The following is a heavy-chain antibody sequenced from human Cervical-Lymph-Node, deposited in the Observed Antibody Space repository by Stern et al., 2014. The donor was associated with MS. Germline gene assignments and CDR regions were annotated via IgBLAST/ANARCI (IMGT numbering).Heavy chain of an antibody. CDR3: TRGQGDY. CDR2: VSTTGTSM. J-gene: IGHJ4*02. CDR1: GFTFTSYS. Sequence: EVQLVESGGGVVQPGESLRLSCAASGFTFTSYSMNWVRQAPGKGLEWVSYVSTTGTSMSYADSVKGRFTISRDNAKNSLFLQMNTLRDEDTAVYYCTRGQGDYWGQGSLVAVSS. V-gene: IGHV3-48*02.